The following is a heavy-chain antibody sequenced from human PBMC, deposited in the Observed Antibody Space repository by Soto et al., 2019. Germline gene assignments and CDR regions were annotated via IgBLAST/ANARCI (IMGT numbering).Heavy chain of an antibody. D-gene: IGHD5-18*01. CDR3: AKGVSQYTPLALFDY. CDR1: GFTFSSYA. CDR2: ISGSDGRT. Sequence: PVGSLRLSCAASGFTFSSYAMSWVRQAPGKGLEWVSTISGSDGRTYSTDSVKGRFTISRDNSRNTAYLQMNSLIVEDTAVYYCAKGVSQYTPLALFDYWGRGTLVTVSS. V-gene: IGHV3-23*01. J-gene: IGHJ4*02.